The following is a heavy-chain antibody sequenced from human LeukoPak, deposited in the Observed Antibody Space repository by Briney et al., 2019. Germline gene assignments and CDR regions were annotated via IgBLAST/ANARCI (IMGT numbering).Heavy chain of an antibody. V-gene: IGHV3-30*03. D-gene: IGHD3-22*01. J-gene: IGHJ3*02. Sequence: PGGSLRLSCAASGFTFSTYGMHWVRQAPGKGLEWVAVISYDGSNKYYADSVKGRFTISRDNSKNTLYLQMNSLRAEDTAVYYCAREGYYTDAFDIWGQGTMVTVSS. CDR2: ISYDGSNK. CDR3: AREGYYTDAFDI. CDR1: GFTFSTYG.